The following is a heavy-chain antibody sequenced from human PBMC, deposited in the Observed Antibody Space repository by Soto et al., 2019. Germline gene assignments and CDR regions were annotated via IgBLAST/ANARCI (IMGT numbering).Heavy chain of an antibody. V-gene: IGHV4-31*03. CDR2: IYYSGST. J-gene: IGHJ6*03. CDR3: AASDCTNGVCYPRNYYYYMDV. CDR1: GGSISSGGYY. Sequence: QVQLQESGPGLVKPSQTLSLTCPVSGGSISSGGYYWSWIRQHPGKGLEGIGYIYYSGSTYYNPSLKSRVTISVDTSKNQFSLKLSSVTAADTAVYYCAASDCTNGVCYPRNYYYYMDVWGKGTTVTVSS. D-gene: IGHD2-8*01.